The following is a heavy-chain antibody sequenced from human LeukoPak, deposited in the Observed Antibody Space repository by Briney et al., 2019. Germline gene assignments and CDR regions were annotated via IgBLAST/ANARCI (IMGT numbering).Heavy chain of an antibody. CDR1: GFTFDDYA. J-gene: IGHJ4*02. CDR3: ARWGLYYDILTGYYPTHYFDY. D-gene: IGHD3-9*01. Sequence: GGSLRLSCAASGFTFDDYAMHWVRQAPGKGLEWVSGISWNSAYIGYADSVKGRFTISRDNAKNSLYLQMNSLRAEDTAVYYCARWGLYYDILTGYYPTHYFDYWGQGTLVTVSS. V-gene: IGHV3-9*01. CDR2: ISWNSAYI.